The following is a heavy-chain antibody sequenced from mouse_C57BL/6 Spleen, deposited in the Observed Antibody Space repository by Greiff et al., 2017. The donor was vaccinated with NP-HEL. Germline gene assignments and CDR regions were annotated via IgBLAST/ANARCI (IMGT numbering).Heavy chain of an antibody. CDR1: GYAFSSYW. V-gene: IGHV1-80*01. J-gene: IGHJ1*03. D-gene: IGHD1-1*01. CDR2: IYPGDGDT. Sequence: VQLQQSGAELVKPGASVKISCKASGYAFSSYWMNWVKQRPGKGLEWIGQIYPGDGDTNYNGKFKGKATLTADKSSSTAYMQLSSLTSEDSAVYFCARPGITTVNWYFDVWGTGTTVTVSS. CDR3: ARPGITTVNWYFDV.